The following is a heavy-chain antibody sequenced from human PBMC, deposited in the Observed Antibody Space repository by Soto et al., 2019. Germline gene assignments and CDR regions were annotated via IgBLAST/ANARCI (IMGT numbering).Heavy chain of an antibody. V-gene: IGHV4-4*02. CDR2: VYHSGTT. CDR3: AADQRTVLTGYPYGMDV. J-gene: IGHJ6*02. Sequence: SETLSLTYAVSGDSISGINWWSWVRQPPGKGLEWIGEVYHSGTTNYNPSLKSRVTILVDKSKNQFSLILSPVTAADTAVYYCAADQRTVLTGYPYGMDVWGQGTTVTVSS. CDR1: GDSISGINW. D-gene: IGHD3-9*01.